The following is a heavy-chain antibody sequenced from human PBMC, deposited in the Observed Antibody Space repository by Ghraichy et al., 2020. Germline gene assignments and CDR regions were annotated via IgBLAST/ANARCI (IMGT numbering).Heavy chain of an antibody. CDR1: GGSFSGYY. CDR3: ARGYSGYDGDFDY. CDR2: INHSGST. V-gene: IGHV4-34*01. Sequence: SETLSLTCAVYGGSFSGYYWSWIRQPPGKGLEWIGEINHSGSTNYNPPLKSRVTISVDTSKNQFSLKLSSVTAADTAVYYCARGYSGYDGDFDYWGQGTLVTVSS. J-gene: IGHJ4*02. D-gene: IGHD5-12*01.